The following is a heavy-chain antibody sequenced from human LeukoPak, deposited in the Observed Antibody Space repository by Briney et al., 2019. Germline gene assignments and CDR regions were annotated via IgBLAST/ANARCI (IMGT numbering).Heavy chain of an antibody. Sequence: SETLSLTCAVYGGSFSGYYWSWIRQPPGKGLEWIGYIYYSGSTNYNPSLKSRVTISVDTSKNQFSLKLSSVTAADTAVYYCARGDYDILTGYYPPMGSYYYYMDVWGKGTTVTVSS. D-gene: IGHD3-9*01. CDR1: GGSFSGYY. CDR2: IYYSGST. CDR3: ARGDYDILTGYYPPMGSYYYYMDV. J-gene: IGHJ6*03. V-gene: IGHV4-59*01.